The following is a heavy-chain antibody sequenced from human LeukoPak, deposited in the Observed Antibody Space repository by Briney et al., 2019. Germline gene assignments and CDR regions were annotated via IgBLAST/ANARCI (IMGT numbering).Heavy chain of an antibody. Sequence: PGGSLRLSCAASGFTFSSYGMHWVRQAPGKGLEWVAFIRYDGSNKYYADSVKGRFTISRDNSKNTLYLQMNSLRAEDTAVYYCAKDSHGIAMIDRDRRFDFWGQGTLVTVSS. CDR2: IRYDGSNK. V-gene: IGHV3-30*02. D-gene: IGHD3-22*01. CDR3: AKDSHGIAMIDRDRRFDF. J-gene: IGHJ4*02. CDR1: GFTFSSYG.